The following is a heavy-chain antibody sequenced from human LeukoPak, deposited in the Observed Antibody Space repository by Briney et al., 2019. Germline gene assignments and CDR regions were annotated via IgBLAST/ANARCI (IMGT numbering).Heavy chain of an antibody. CDR2: IGGSGTTI. CDR3: ARVVGAASRPSWFDP. D-gene: IGHD6-6*01. J-gene: IGHJ5*02. V-gene: IGHV3-48*03. Sequence: GGSLRLSCAASGFTFSSFEMNWVRQAPGKGLEWVSYIGGSGTTIYYSDSVKGRFTISRDNAKNSLYLQMNSLRAEDTAVYYCARVVGAASRPSWFDPWGQGTLVTVSS. CDR1: GFTFSSFE.